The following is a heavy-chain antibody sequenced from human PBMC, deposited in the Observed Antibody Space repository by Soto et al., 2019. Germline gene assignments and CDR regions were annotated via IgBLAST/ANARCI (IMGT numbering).Heavy chain of an antibody. CDR1: GFTFSSYW. Sequence: EVQLVESGGGLVQPGGSLRLSCAASGFTFSSYWMHWVRQAPGKGLVWVSRINSDGSSTSYADSVKGRFTISRDNAKNTLYLQMNSLRAEDTAVYYCARSLRVAAIPHFIPIGYWGQGTLVTVSS. CDR2: INSDGSST. J-gene: IGHJ4*02. CDR3: ARSLRVAAIPHFIPIGY. V-gene: IGHV3-74*01. D-gene: IGHD2-15*01.